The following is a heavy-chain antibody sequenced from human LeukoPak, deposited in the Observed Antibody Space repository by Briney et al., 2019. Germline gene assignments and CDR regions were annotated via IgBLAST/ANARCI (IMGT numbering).Heavy chain of an antibody. J-gene: IGHJ4*02. D-gene: IGHD3-3*01. CDR3: ASYYFFPFDY. CDR1: GGSISSSSYY. V-gene: IGHV4-39*01. CDR2: IYYSGST. Sequence: SSETLSLTCTVSGGSISSSSYYWGWIRQPPGKGLEWIGSIYYSGSTYYNPSLKSRVTISVDTSKNQFSLKLSSVTAADTAVYYCASYYFFPFDYWGQGTLVTVSS.